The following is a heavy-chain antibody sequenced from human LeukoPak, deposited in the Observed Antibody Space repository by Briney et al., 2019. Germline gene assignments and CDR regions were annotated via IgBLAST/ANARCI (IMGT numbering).Heavy chain of an antibody. V-gene: IGHV4-61*08. Sequence: PSQTLSLTCTVSGGSISSGGYYWSWIRQPPGKGLEWIGYIYYSGSTNYNPSLKSRVTISVDTSKNQFSLKLSSVTAADTAVYYCARVSSGYYKYYFDYWGQGTLVTVSS. J-gene: IGHJ4*02. CDR1: GGSISSGGYY. CDR3: ARVSSGYYKYYFDY. CDR2: IYYSGST. D-gene: IGHD3-22*01.